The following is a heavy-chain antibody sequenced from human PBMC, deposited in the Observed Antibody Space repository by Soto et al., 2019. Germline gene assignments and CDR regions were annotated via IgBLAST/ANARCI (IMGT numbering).Heavy chain of an antibody. CDR1: GYTFSNYD. CDR2: VNPNNGDT. J-gene: IGHJ4*02. D-gene: IGHD3-10*01. CDR3: AKVSRKGSAIDFDY. V-gene: IGHV1-8*01. Sequence: QVQLVQSGAELKQPGASVKVSCKASGYTFSNYDMNWVRQATGQGPEWIGWVNPNNGDTGYAQKFQGRVTLTTYISTTTAYMELTSLRSEDTAIYYCAKVSRKGSAIDFDYWGQGTLITVSS.